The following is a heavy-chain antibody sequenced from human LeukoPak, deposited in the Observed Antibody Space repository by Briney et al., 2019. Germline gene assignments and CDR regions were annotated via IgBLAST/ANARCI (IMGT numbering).Heavy chain of an antibody. D-gene: IGHD3-22*01. V-gene: IGHV3-9*01. CDR2: FSWNSGSI. CDR1: GFTFDVYA. J-gene: IGHJ4*02. Sequence: GRSLRLSCAASGFTFDVYAMHWVRQAPGKGREWVSGFSWNSGSIGYAGSVKGRFTISRDNAKNSLYLQMNSLRAEDTALYYCAKDMMPHYYDSSGYSYWGQGTLVTVSS. CDR3: AKDMMPHYYDSSGYSY.